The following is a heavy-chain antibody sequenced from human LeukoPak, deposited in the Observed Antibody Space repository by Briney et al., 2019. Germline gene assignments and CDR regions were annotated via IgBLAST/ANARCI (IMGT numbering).Heavy chain of an antibody. CDR2: IYPGDSDT. V-gene: IGHV5-51*01. J-gene: IGHJ5*02. Sequence: GESLKISCKASGYSFTSYWIGWVRQMPGKGLEWMGIIYPGDSDTRYSPSFQGQVTISADKSISTAYLQWSSLKASDTAMYYCARGYCSGGSCYSGFDPWGQGTLVTVSS. CDR1: GYSFTSYW. D-gene: IGHD2-15*01. CDR3: ARGYCSGGSCYSGFDP.